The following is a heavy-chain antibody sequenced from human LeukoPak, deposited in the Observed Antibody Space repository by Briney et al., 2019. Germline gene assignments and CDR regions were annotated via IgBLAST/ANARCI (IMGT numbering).Heavy chain of an antibody. CDR3: AKDIKSGDTSGSPDY. J-gene: IGHJ4*02. V-gene: IGHV3-43*02. CDR1: GFTFDDYA. Sequence: GGSLRLSCAASGFTFDDYAMHWVRQAPGKGLEWVSLISGDGGSTYYADSVKGRFTISRDNSKNSLYLQMNSLRTEDTALYYCAKDIKSGDTSGSPDYWGQGALVTVSS. CDR2: ISGDGGST. D-gene: IGHD3-10*01.